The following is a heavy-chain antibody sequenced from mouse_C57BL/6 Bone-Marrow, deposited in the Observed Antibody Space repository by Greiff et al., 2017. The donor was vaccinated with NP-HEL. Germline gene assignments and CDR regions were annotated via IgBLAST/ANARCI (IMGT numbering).Heavy chain of an antibody. CDR3: TRGYYGNLYWYFDV. Sequence: VKLVESGAELVRPGASVTLSCKASGYTFTDYEMHWVKQTPVHGLEWIGAIDPETGGTAYNQKFKGKAILTADKSSSTAYMELRSLTSEDSAVYYCTRGYYGNLYWYFDVWGTGTTVTVSS. J-gene: IGHJ1*03. V-gene: IGHV1-15*01. CDR1: GYTFTDYE. D-gene: IGHD2-1*01. CDR2: IDPETGGT.